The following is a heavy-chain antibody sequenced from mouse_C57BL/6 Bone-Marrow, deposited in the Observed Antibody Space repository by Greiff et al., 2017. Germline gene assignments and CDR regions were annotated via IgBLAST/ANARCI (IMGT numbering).Heavy chain of an antibody. D-gene: IGHD2-5*01. CDR3: AISYYSNYRIAMDY. J-gene: IGHJ4*01. V-gene: IGHV1-55*01. CDR1: GYTFTSYW. CDR2: IYPGSGST. Sequence: QVQLQQPGAELVKPGASVKMSCKASGYTFTSYWITWVKQRPGQGLEWIGDIYPGSGSTNYNEKFKSKATLTVDTSSSTAYMQLSSLTSEDSAVYYCAISYYSNYRIAMDYWGQGTSVTVSS.